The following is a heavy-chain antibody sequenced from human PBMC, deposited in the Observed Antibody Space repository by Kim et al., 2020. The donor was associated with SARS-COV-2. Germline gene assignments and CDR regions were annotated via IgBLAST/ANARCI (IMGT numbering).Heavy chain of an antibody. CDR3: AKDRIRDGRNDLDY. Sequence: GGSLRLSCAASGFTFSSFSMTWVRQAPGEGLEWVALIYYDGSNNYYADSVQGRFTISRDKSDSTLYLQMNILRAEDTAIYYCAKDRIRDGRNDLDYCGRGTPGIVSS. V-gene: IGHV3-33*03. CDR2: IYYDGSNN. J-gene: IGHJ4*02. D-gene: IGHD2-8*01. CDR1: GFTFSSFS.